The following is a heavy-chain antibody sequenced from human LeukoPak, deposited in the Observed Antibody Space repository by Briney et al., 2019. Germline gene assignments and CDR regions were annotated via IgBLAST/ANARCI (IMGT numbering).Heavy chain of an antibody. J-gene: IGHJ4*02. CDR3: ARGGSDPFDY. Sequence: PSETLSLTRTVSGGSISSYYWSWIRQPPGKGLEWIGYIYYSGSTNYNPSLKSRVTISVDTSKNQFSLKLSSVTAADTAVYYCARGGSDPFDYWGQGTLVTVSS. D-gene: IGHD6-19*01. CDR1: GGSISSYY. CDR2: IYYSGST. V-gene: IGHV4-59*01.